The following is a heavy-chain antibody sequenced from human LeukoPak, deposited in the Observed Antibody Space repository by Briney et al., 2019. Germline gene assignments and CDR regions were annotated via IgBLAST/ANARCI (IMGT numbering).Heavy chain of an antibody. CDR2: IYYSGST. Sequence: SETLSLTCTVSGGSISSYYWSWIRQPPGKGLEWIGYIYYSGSTNYNPSLKSRVTISVDTSKNQFSLKLSSVTAAGTAVYYCARSNYGSGSYLYYGMDVWGQGTTVTVSS. CDR3: ARSNYGSGSYLYYGMDV. D-gene: IGHD3-10*01. V-gene: IGHV4-59*01. CDR1: GGSISSYY. J-gene: IGHJ6*02.